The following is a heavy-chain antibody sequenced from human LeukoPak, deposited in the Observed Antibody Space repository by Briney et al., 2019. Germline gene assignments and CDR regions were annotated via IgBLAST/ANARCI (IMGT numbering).Heavy chain of an antibody. CDR1: GASISGSGYY. J-gene: IGHJ4*02. V-gene: IGHV4-39*01. D-gene: IGHD3-10*01. Sequence: PSETLSLTCAVSGASISGSGYYLGWIRQPPGKGLEWIGNIYYSGSTYYNASLQSRVTISIDTSKNQVSLRLNSVTAADTAVYYCARHESGSYSRWGQGTLSPSPQ. CDR2: IYYSGST. CDR3: ARHESGSYSR.